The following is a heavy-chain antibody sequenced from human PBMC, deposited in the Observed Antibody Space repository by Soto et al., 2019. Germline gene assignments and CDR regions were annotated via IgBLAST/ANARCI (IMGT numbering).Heavy chain of an antibody. V-gene: IGHV3-23*01. CDR1: GFTVSSYA. Sequence: EVQLLESGGGLVQPGGSLRLSCAASGFTVSSYAMSWVRQAPGKGLEWVSVISGSGSTYSADSVKGRFTISRDSSKNTVYLQLNSLRAEDTAVYYCAKARRFTFTTGYYMDVWGRGTTVTVSS. CDR3: AKARRFTFTTGYYMDV. D-gene: IGHD4-4*01. J-gene: IGHJ6*03. CDR2: ISGSGST.